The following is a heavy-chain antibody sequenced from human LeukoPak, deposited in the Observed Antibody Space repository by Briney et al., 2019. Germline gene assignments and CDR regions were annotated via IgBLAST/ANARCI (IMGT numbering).Heavy chain of an antibody. D-gene: IGHD6-13*01. V-gene: IGHV4-39*01. CDR2: IYDSGST. J-gene: IGHJ4*02. Sequence: SETLSLTCTVSGGSISSSSYYWGWVRQPPGRGLEWIGSIYDSGSTYYNPSLKSRVTISVDTSKTQFSLKLSSVTAADTAVYYCARRLAGTEDCWGQGTLVTVSS. CDR3: ARRLAGTEDC. CDR1: GGSISSSSYY.